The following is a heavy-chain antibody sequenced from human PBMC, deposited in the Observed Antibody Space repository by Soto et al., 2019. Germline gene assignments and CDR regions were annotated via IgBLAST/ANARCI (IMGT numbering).Heavy chain of an antibody. V-gene: IGHV3-23*01. CDR1: VFTFSDYY. Sequence: GGSLRLSCAASVFTFSDYYMSWVRQAPGKGLEWVSLISGSGGGTYYADSVKGRFTISRDNAKNTLYLQMNSLRAEDTAVFYCTKHLSNGSPDYWGQGTLVTVSS. CDR3: TKHLSNGSPDY. J-gene: IGHJ4*02. D-gene: IGHD2-8*01. CDR2: ISGSGGGT.